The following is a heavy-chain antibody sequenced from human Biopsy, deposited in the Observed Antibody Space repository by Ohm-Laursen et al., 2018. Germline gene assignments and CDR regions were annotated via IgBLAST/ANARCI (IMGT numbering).Heavy chain of an antibody. CDR2: NIPILGTG. J-gene: IGHJ1*01. CDR1: AGTFSNYG. CDR3: ATKLKGYFHH. Sequence: VASVTVSCKAPAGTFSNYGVNWVRQAPGQGLEWLGGNIPILGTGNYAQKFQDRVTVAADTSTSTATMELRSLRSDDTAVYYCATKLKGYFHHWGQGTLVIVSS. V-gene: IGHV1-69*06.